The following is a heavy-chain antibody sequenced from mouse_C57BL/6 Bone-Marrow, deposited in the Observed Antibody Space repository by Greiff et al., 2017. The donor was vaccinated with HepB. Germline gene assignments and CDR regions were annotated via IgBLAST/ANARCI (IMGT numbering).Heavy chain of an antibody. CDR3: TRGVTTVVAHFDY. D-gene: IGHD1-1*01. CDR2: IDPENGDT. CDR1: GFNIKDDY. Sequence: VQLKESGAELVRPGASVKLSCTASGFNIKDDYMHWVKQRPEQGLEWIGWIDPENGDTEYASKFQGKATITADTSSNTAYLQLSSLTSEDTAVYYCTRGVTTVVAHFDYWGRGTTLTVSA. J-gene: IGHJ2*01. V-gene: IGHV14-4*01.